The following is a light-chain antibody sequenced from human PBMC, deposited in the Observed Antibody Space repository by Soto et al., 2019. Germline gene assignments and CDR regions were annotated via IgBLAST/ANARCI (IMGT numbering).Light chain of an antibody. J-gene: IGKJ4*01. V-gene: IGKV3-11*01. CDR2: DAS. CDR1: QSVASY. Sequence: EIVLTQSPATLSLSPGERATLSCRASQSVASYLAWYQQKPGQAPRLLIYDASNRAAGIPARFGGSGSGTDSPLTINSLEPEDFAVYFCQQRNNWPTFGGGTKVEI. CDR3: QQRNNWPT.